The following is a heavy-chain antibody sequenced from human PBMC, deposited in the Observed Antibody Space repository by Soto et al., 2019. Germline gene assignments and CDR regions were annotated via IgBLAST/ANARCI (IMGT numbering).Heavy chain of an antibody. Sequence: GGSLRLSCAASGFTFSNAWMSWVRQAPGKGLEWVGRIKSKTDGGTTDYAAPVKGRFTISRDDSKNTLYLQMNSLKTEDTAVYYCTSERFLEWFFAYYYGMDVWGQGTTVTVSS. CDR3: TSERFLEWFFAYYYGMDV. J-gene: IGHJ6*02. CDR1: GFTFSNAW. V-gene: IGHV3-15*01. CDR2: IKSKTDGGTT. D-gene: IGHD3-3*01.